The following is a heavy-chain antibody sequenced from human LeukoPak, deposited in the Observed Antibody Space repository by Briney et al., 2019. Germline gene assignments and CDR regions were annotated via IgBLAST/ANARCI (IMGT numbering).Heavy chain of an antibody. Sequence: PSETLSLTCTVCGCSISSSRYYWGWIPQPPGKGLEWIGSIYYSGSTYYHPSLKSRVTISVDTSKNQFSLKLSSVTAADTAVYYCARHPYYDSNGSFDYWGQGTLVTVSS. J-gene: IGHJ4*02. CDR3: ARHPYYDSNGSFDY. D-gene: IGHD3-22*01. CDR2: IYYSGST. V-gene: IGHV4-39*01. CDR1: GCSISSSRYY.